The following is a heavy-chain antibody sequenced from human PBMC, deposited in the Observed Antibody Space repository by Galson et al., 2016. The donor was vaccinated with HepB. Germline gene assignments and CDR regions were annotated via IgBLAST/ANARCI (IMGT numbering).Heavy chain of an antibody. CDR3: ARDYFCVGASGRGERGRFDY. J-gene: IGHJ4*02. D-gene: IGHD2-21*01. V-gene: IGHV3-21*01. CDR1: GFTFRDFP. Sequence: SLRLSCAASGFTFRDFPMVWVRQAPGQGLEWVSSINSDGVYTYYADSLKGRFSISRDNAKNSLFLQMSSLRAEDTAMYYCARDYFCVGASGRGERGRFDYWGQGALVTVSS. CDR2: INSDGVYT.